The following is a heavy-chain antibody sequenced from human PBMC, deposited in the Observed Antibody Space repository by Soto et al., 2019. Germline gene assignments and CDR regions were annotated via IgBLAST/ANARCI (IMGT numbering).Heavy chain of an antibody. D-gene: IGHD6-13*01. J-gene: IGHJ6*02. CDR1: GGTFSSYA. Sequence: SVKVSCKASGGTFSSYAISWVRQAPGQGLEWMGGIIPILGTANYAQKFQGRVTITADESTSTAYMELSSLRSEDTAVYYCAIGYSSWGGHYYYGMDVWGQGTTVTVSS. CDR3: AIGYSSWGGHYYYGMDV. CDR2: IIPILGTA. V-gene: IGHV1-69*13.